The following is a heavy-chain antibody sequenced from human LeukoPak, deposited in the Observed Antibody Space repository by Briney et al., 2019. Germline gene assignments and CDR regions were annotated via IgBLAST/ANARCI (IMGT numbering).Heavy chain of an antibody. J-gene: IGHJ3*02. Sequence: GGSLRLSCAASGFTFSSYSMNWVRQAPGKGLEWVSYISSSSSTINYADSVKGRFTISRDNSKNTLYLQMNSLRAEDTAVYYCAKSVGAFDIWGQGTMVTVSS. CDR3: AKSVGAFDI. CDR2: ISSSSSTI. CDR1: GFTFSSYS. V-gene: IGHV3-48*01.